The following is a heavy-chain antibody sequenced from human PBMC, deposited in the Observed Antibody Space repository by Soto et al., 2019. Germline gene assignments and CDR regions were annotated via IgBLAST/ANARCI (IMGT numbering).Heavy chain of an antibody. CDR3: AKELTLHDAFDI. CDR2: ISWNSGSI. Sequence: GGSLRLSCAASGFTFDDYAMHWVRQAPGKGLEWVSGISWNSGSIGYADSVKGRFTISRDNAKNSLYLQMNSLRAEDTALYYCAKELTLHDAFDIWGQGTMVTVSS. CDR1: GFTFDDYA. V-gene: IGHV3-9*01. D-gene: IGHD7-27*01. J-gene: IGHJ3*02.